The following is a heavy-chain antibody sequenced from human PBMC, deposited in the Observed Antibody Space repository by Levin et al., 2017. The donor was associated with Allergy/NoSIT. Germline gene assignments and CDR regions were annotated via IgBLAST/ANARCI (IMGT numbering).Heavy chain of an antibody. CDR2: ISRRSSYI. V-gene: IGHV3-21*06. D-gene: IGHD3-9*01. CDR1: TFLFSDYT. CDR3: ARGLKILTTGSLYHNAMDA. J-gene: IGHJ6*02. Sequence: LSLTCAASTFLFSDYTMNWVRQAPGKGLEWVASISRRSSYIYYADSVKGRFTISRDNAKNSVSLQMNSLRAEDTAGYYCARGLKILTTGSLYHNAMDAWGQGTTVSVSS.